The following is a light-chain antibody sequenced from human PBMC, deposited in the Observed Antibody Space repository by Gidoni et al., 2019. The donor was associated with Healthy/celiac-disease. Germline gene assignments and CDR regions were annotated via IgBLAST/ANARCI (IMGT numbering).Light chain of an antibody. CDR3: AAWDDSLNGPV. CDR2: SNN. V-gene: IGLV1-44*01. CDR1: RSNIGSNT. J-gene: IGLJ2*01. Sequence: QSVLTQPPSTSGTPGQRVTIPCSGSRSNIGSNTVNWYQQLPGTAPKLLIHSNNQRPSGVPDRFSGSKSGTSASLAISGLQSEDEADYYCAAWDDSLNGPVFGGGTKLTVL.